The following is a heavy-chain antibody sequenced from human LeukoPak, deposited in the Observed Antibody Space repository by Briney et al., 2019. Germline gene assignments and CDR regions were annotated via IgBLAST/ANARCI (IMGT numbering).Heavy chain of an antibody. D-gene: IGHD6-19*01. CDR3: ARGEKQWLANFDY. J-gene: IGHJ4*02. CDR1: GYTFTGYY. CDR2: INPNSGGT. Sequence: ASVKVSCKASGYTFTGYYMHWVRQAPGQGLEWMGWINPNSGGTNYAQMFQGRVTMTRDTSISTAYMELSRLRSDDTAVYYCARGEKQWLANFDYWGQGTLVTVSS. V-gene: IGHV1-2*02.